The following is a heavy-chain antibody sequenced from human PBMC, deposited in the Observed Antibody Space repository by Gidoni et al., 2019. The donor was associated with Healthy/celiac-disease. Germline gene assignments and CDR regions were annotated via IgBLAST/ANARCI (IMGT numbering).Heavy chain of an antibody. CDR2: TYYRSKWYN. CDR1: GDSVPSNSAA. J-gene: IGHJ6*02. CDR3: ARGGKWGQQLTHYYYYGMDV. V-gene: IGHV6-1*01. Sequence: QVQLQQSGPGLVKPSQTLSLTCSISGDSVPSNSAAWHWIRQSPSRGLELLGRTYYRSKWYNDYAVSVKSRITINPDTSKNQFSLQLNSVTPEDTAVYYCARGGKWGQQLTHYYYYGMDVWGQGTTVTVSS. D-gene: IGHD6-13*01.